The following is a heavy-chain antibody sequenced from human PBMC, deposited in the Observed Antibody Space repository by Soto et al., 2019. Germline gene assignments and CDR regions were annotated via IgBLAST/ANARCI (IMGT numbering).Heavy chain of an antibody. CDR2: IYYSGST. CDR1: GGSISSYY. J-gene: IGHJ4*02. V-gene: IGHV4-59*06. CDR3: ARVRREFDTSGPVDY. Sequence: SETLSLTCTISGGSISSYYWSWIRQHPGKGLEWIGYIYYSGSTYYNPSLKSRVTISVDTSKNQFSLKLSSVTAADTAVYYCARVRREFDTSGPVDYWGQGTLVTVSP. D-gene: IGHD3-10*01.